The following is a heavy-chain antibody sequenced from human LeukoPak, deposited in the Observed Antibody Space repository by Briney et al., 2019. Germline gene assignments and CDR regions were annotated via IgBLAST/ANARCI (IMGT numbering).Heavy chain of an antibody. CDR1: GGSISSSSYY. CDR2: IYYSGST. V-gene: IGHV4-39*02. CDR3: AREPITMVRGVFDY. D-gene: IGHD3-10*01. Sequence: PSETLSLTCTVSGGSISSSSYYWGWIRQPPGKGLEWIGSIYYSGSTYYNPSLKSRVTISVDTSKNQFSLKLSSVTAADTAVYYCAREPITMVRGVFDYWGQGTLVTVSS. J-gene: IGHJ4*02.